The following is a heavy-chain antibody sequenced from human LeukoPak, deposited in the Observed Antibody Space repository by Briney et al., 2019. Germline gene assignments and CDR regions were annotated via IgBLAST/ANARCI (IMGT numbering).Heavy chain of an antibody. CDR3: ATTTLTTFYYYYGMDV. CDR1: GFTVSNKY. CDR2: IYSGGST. Sequence: GGSLRLSCVASGFTVSNKYMSWVRQAPGKGLEWVSIIYSGGSTYYADSVKGRFTISRDNPKNTLYLQVNSLRAEDTAVYYCATTTLTTFYYYYGMDVWGQGTTVTVSS. J-gene: IGHJ6*02. D-gene: IGHD4-11*01. V-gene: IGHV3-53*01.